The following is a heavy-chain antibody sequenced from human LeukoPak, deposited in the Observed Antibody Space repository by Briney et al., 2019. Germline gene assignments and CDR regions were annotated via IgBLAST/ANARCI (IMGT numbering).Heavy chain of an antibody. Sequence: SETLSLTCAVSGGSISSSNWWSWVRQPPGKGLEWIGEVYHGGSTNNNPSLKSRVTISIDTSKHQFSLKLTSVTAADTAVYYCAGGDYSSSFDFWGQGTMVTVSS. CDR2: VYHGGST. D-gene: IGHD6-13*01. J-gene: IGHJ3*01. CDR3: AGGDYSSSFDF. V-gene: IGHV4-4*02. CDR1: GGSISSSNW.